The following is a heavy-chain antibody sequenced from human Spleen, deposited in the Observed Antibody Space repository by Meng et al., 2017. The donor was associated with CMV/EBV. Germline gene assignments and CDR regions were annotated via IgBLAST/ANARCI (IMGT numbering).Heavy chain of an antibody. D-gene: IGHD3-3*01. CDR1: GGSFSGYY. Sequence: SETLSLTCVVYGGSFSGYYWSWIRQPPGKGLEWIGEINHSGSTNYNPSLKSRVTISLDTSKNRFSLRLTSVTAADTAVYYCARRSWNGYAIPGLFDDWGQGTLVTVSS. CDR3: ARRSWNGYAIPGLFDD. V-gene: IGHV4-34*01. CDR2: INHSGST. J-gene: IGHJ4*02.